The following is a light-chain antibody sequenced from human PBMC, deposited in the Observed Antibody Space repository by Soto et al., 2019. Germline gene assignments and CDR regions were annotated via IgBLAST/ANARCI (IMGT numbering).Light chain of an antibody. V-gene: IGLV1-40*01. CDR1: SSNIGAGYD. Sequence: QSVLTQPPSVSGVPGQRVTISCTGSSSNIGAGYDVHWYQQLPGTAPKLLIYGNSNRPSGVPDRFSGSKSGTSASLAITGLQAEDEADYYCQSYDSSPHNYVFGTGTKLTVL. CDR2: GNS. J-gene: IGLJ1*01. CDR3: QSYDSSPHNYV.